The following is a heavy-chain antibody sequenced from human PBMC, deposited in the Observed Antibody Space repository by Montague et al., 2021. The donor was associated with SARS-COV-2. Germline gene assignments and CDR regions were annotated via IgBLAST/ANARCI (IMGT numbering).Heavy chain of an antibody. CDR1: GGSISTYY. CDR3: ARDGYNAHQNYWYFDL. CDR2: IYYSGST. J-gene: IGHJ2*01. V-gene: IGHV4-59*12. Sequence: SETLSLTCTVSGGSISTYYWSWIRQPPGKGLEWIGYIYYSGSTNYSPSLTSRVTISVDTSKNQFSLKLSSVTAADTAVYYCARDGYNAHQNYWYFDLWGRGTLVTVSS. D-gene: IGHD5-24*01.